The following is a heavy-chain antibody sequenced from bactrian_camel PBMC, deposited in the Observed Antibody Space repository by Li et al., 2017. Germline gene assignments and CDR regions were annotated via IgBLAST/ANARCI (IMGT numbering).Heavy chain of an antibody. CDR1: GYTYSGHC. CDR2: IDSEGTT. J-gene: IGHJ6*01. V-gene: IGHV3S53*01. CDR3: AAKLRSGGTCDNPNDDDYA. Sequence: HVQLVESGGGSVQAGGSLRLSCAFSGYTYSGHCMGWFRQAPGKEREGVAAIDSEGTTTYADSVEGRFTISVDNAKSILYLQMNRLKPEDTAMYFCAAKLRSGGTCDNPNDDDYAWGRGTQVTVS. D-gene: IGHD7*01.